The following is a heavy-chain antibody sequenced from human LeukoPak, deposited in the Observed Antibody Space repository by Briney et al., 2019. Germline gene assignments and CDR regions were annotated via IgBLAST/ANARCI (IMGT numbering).Heavy chain of an antibody. CDR3: ARDRYYYDSSGSPENWFDP. J-gene: IGHJ5*02. V-gene: IGHV1-69*06. CDR2: IIPIFGTA. CDR1: GGTFSSYA. Sequence: SVKVSCKASGGTFSSYAISWVRQAPGQGLEWMGGIIPIFGTANYAQKFQGRVTITADKSTSTAYMELSSLRSEDTAVYYCARDRYYYDSSGSPENWFDPWGQGTLVTVPS. D-gene: IGHD3-22*01.